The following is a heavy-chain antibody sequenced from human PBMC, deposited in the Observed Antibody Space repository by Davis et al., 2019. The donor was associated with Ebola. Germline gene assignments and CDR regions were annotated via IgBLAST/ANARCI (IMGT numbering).Heavy chain of an antibody. D-gene: IGHD4-17*01. V-gene: IGHV1-8*01. Sequence: AASVKVSCKASGYTFTSYDINWVRQAAGQGLEWMGWMNPNRGNTGYAQKFQGRVTMTRNNSISTAYMELSSLRSDDTAVYYCARGRTVTTHNWFDPWGQGTLVTVSS. CDR3: ARGRTVTTHNWFDP. J-gene: IGHJ5*02. CDR1: GYTFTSYD. CDR2: MNPNRGNT.